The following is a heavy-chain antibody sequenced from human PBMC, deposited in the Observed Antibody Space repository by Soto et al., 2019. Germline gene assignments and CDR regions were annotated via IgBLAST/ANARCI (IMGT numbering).Heavy chain of an antibody. Sequence: SVKVSCKSSGGTFSSYAISWVRQAPGQGLEWMGGIIPIFGTANYAQKFQGRVTITADESTSTAYMELSSLRSGDTAVYYCARGLVSADFDIWGQGIMVNVPS. CDR1: GGTFSSYA. CDR2: IIPIFGTA. D-gene: IGHD3-10*01. CDR3: ARGLVSADFDI. J-gene: IGHJ3*02. V-gene: IGHV1-69*13.